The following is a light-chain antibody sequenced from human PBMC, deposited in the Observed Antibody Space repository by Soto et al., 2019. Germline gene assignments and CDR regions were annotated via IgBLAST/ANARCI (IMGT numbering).Light chain of an antibody. V-gene: IGKV3-15*01. CDR1: QSVRSN. J-gene: IGKJ2*01. Sequence: EIVMTQSPATLSVSPGESVTLSCRASQSVRSNLAWYQQKPGQAPRCLIYGASTRVAGVPARFIGSGSGTEFTLTISRLQSEDFAVYYCQQYDDWPPYTFGQGTKLEIK. CDR3: QQYDDWPPYT. CDR2: GAS.